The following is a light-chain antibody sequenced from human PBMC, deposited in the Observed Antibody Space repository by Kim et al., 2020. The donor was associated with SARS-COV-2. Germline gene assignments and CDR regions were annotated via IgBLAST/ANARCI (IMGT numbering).Light chain of an antibody. CDR2: GDS. J-gene: IGLJ3*02. CDR1: NIGTKN. Sequence: SYELTQPLSVSVALGQTARITCGGNNIGTKNVHWFQQKPGQAPVLVICGDSNRTSGIPERFSGSNSGNTATLTISRAQPGDEADYYCQVWDSSTGVFGGG. V-gene: IGLV3-9*01. CDR3: QVWDSSTGV.